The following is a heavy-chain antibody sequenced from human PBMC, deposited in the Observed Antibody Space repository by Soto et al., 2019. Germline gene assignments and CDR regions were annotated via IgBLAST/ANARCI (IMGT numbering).Heavy chain of an antibody. D-gene: IGHD5-18*01. V-gene: IGHV3-33*01. CDR3: ARDLYGYYYFDY. J-gene: IGHJ4*02. CDR2: IWYDGSNK. Sequence: GGSLRLSCAASGFTFSSYGMHWVRQAPGKGLEWVAVIWYDGSNKYYADSVKGRFTISRDNSKNTLYLQMNSRRAEDTAVYYCARDLYGYYYFDYWGQGTLVTVSS. CDR1: GFTFSSYG.